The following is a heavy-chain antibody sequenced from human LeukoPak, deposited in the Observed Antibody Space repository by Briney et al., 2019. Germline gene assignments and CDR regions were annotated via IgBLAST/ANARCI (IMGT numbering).Heavy chain of an antibody. V-gene: IGHV4-30-4*01. Sequence: SETLSLTCTVSGGSISSGDYYWSWIRQPPGKGLEWIGYIYYSGSTYYNPSLKSRVTVSVDTSKNQFSLKLSSVTAADTAVYYCTTGLKYSSSPSYWGQGTLVTVSS. CDR1: GGSISSGDYY. CDR2: IYYSGST. D-gene: IGHD6-6*01. J-gene: IGHJ4*02. CDR3: TTGLKYSSSPSY.